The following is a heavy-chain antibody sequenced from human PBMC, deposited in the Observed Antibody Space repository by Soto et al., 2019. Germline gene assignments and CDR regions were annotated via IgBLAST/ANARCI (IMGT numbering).Heavy chain of an antibody. V-gene: IGHV5-51*01. CDR3: ARASRESSSGWYYYYYYGMDV. J-gene: IGHJ6*02. CDR2: IYPGDSDT. CDR1: GYSFTSYW. D-gene: IGHD6-19*01. Sequence: PGESLKISCKGSGYSFTSYWIGWVRQMPGKGLEWMGIIYPGDSDTRYSPSFQGQVTISADKSISTAYLQWSSLKASDTAMYYCARASRESSSGWYYYYYYGMDVWGQGTTVTVSS.